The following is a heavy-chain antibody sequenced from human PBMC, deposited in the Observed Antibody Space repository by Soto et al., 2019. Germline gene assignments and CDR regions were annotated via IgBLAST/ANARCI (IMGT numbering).Heavy chain of an antibody. J-gene: IGHJ3*02. Sequence: GGSLRLSCAASGFTFSRYLMSWVRHAPGKGLEWVANIKQDGIEKYYVDSVEGRFTVSRDNAKNSLYLQMNSLRAEDTAVYYCAREGEYQLPLNAFDIWGQGTLVAVS. D-gene: IGHD2-2*01. CDR2: IKQDGIEK. CDR3: AREGEYQLPLNAFDI. V-gene: IGHV3-7*03. CDR1: GFTFSRYL.